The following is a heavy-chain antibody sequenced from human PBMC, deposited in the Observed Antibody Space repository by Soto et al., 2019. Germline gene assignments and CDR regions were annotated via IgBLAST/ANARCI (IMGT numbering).Heavy chain of an antibody. CDR1: GGSISSSSSH. CDR3: ATHPPYGPLDH. J-gene: IGHJ4*02. D-gene: IGHD4-17*01. CDR2: IYYSENT. Sequence: TSETQSLTCTVSGGSISSSSSHWGWIRQPPGKGLEWIGNIYYSENTYYNPSLKSRVTISVDTSKNQFSLRLTSVTAADTAVYYCATHPPYGPLDHWGQGTLVTVSS. V-gene: IGHV4-39*01.